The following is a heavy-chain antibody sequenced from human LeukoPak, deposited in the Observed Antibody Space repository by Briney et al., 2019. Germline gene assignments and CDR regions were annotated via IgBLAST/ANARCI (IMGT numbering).Heavy chain of an antibody. Sequence: GGSLRCSCATPGFTFSDYYMSWIPQAPGKRLECVSYISSSGSTIYYADSVTGRFTISRDKAKNSLYLQLNSLRAEDTAVSYCARDASSSGSIDYWGQGTLVTVSS. CDR2: ISSSGSTI. CDR3: ARDASSSGSIDY. CDR1: GFTFSDYY. V-gene: IGHV3-11*04. D-gene: IGHD3-22*01. J-gene: IGHJ4*02.